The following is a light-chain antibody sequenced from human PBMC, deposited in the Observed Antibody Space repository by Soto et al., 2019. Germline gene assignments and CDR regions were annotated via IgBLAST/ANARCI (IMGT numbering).Light chain of an antibody. CDR1: QSVGSNY. V-gene: IGKV3-20*01. Sequence: EIVLTQSPATLSLSPGERANLSCRASQSVGSNYLAWYQQKPGQAPRLLIYGASSRATGIPDRFSGSGSATDFTLTISRLEPEDFAVYYCQQYCCSPKTFGQGTKVEVK. J-gene: IGKJ1*01. CDR2: GAS. CDR3: QQYCCSPKT.